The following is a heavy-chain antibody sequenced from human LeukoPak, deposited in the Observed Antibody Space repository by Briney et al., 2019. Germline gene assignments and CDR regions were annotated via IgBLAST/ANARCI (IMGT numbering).Heavy chain of an antibody. Sequence: SETLSLTCAVYGGSFSGYYWSWIRQPPGKGLEWIGEINHSGSTNYNPSLKSRVTISVDTSKNQFSLKLSSVTAADTAVYYCAKEGSVEGFGDRRVDYYFDYWGQGTLVTVSS. V-gene: IGHV4-34*01. CDR3: AKEGSVEGFGDRRVDYYFDY. D-gene: IGHD3-10*01. J-gene: IGHJ4*02. CDR2: INHSGST. CDR1: GGSFSGYY.